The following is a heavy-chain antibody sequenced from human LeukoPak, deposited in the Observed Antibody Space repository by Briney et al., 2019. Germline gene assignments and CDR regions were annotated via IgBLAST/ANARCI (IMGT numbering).Heavy chain of an antibody. J-gene: IGHJ5*02. Sequence: SETLSLTCSVSGDSITGYSWSWIRQTPGKGLEWIGYIYYNGDTHYNPSLNSRLSISVDTPNNQFSLNLRSVTAADTAVYYCVRGPYGASISNWFDPWGQGLLVTV. V-gene: IGHV4-59*01. CDR2: IYYNGDT. CDR3: VRGPYGASISNWFDP. CDR1: GDSITGYS. D-gene: IGHD4/OR15-4a*01.